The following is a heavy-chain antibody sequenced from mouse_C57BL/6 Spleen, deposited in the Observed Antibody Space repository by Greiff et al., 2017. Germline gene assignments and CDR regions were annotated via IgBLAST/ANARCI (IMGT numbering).Heavy chain of an antibody. Sequence: VQLQQSGAELVRPGASVKLSCTASGFNIKDDYMHWVKQRPEQGLEWIGWIDPENGDTEYASKFQGKATITADTSSNTAYLQLSSLTSEDTAVYYCTTDGSSLSFDDGGQGTTLTVSS. CDR3: TTDGSSLSFDD. D-gene: IGHD1-1*01. CDR1: GFNIKDDY. J-gene: IGHJ2*01. V-gene: IGHV14-4*01. CDR2: IDPENGDT.